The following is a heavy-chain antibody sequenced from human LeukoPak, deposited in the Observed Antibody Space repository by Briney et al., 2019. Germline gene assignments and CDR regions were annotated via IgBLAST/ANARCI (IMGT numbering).Heavy chain of an antibody. CDR3: ARESAAGTCDY. D-gene: IGHD6-13*01. CDR1: GFTFSDYR. J-gene: IGHJ4*02. V-gene: IGHV3-48*01. CDR2: ISGSSYTM. Sequence: PGGSLRLSCAASGFTFSDYRMNWVRQAPGKGLEWVSSISGSSYTMYYTDSVKGRFSISRDNAKSSLFLQMNSLRAEDTAVYYCARESAAGTCDYWGQGTLVTVSS.